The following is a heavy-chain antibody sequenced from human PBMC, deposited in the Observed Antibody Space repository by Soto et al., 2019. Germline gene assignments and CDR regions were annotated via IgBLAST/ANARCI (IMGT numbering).Heavy chain of an antibody. Sequence: EVQLVESGGGVVRPGGSLRLSCAASGFAFDDYGMSWVRQAPGKGLEWVGGINKRGGKTGYADSVKGRLIITRDNAKNSLYLQMNSLRSEDTALYHCARDYGSGSSPPWFDPWGQGALVIVSS. J-gene: IGHJ5*02. CDR1: GFAFDDYG. V-gene: IGHV3-20*01. CDR3: ARDYGSGSSPPWFDP. CDR2: INKRGGKT. D-gene: IGHD3-10*01.